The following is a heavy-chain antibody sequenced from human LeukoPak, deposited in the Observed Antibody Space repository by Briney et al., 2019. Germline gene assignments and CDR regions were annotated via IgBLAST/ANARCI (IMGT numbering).Heavy chain of an antibody. Sequence: PGRSLRLSCTASGFTFGDYAMSWVRQAPGKGLEWVGFIRSKAYGGTTEYAASVKGRFTISRDDSKSIAYLQVNSLKTEDTAVYYCTRAWIFGVVITHFDYWGQGTLVTAS. CDR1: GFTFGDYA. J-gene: IGHJ4*02. V-gene: IGHV3-49*04. D-gene: IGHD3-3*01. CDR3: TRAWIFGVVITHFDY. CDR2: IRSKAYGGTT.